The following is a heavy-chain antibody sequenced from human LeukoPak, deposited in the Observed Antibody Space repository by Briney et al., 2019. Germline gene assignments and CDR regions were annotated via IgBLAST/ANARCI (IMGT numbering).Heavy chain of an antibody. Sequence: ASVKVSCKASGYTFTSYDINWVRQAPGQGLEWMGWINPNSGGTNYAQKFQGTVTMTRDTSISTAYMELTRLRSDDTAVYYCARERGNYDILTDYYEGNGFDPWGQGTLVTVSS. CDR3: ARERGNYDILTDYYEGNGFDP. CDR1: GYTFTSYD. D-gene: IGHD3-9*01. J-gene: IGHJ5*02. CDR2: INPNSGGT. V-gene: IGHV1-2*02.